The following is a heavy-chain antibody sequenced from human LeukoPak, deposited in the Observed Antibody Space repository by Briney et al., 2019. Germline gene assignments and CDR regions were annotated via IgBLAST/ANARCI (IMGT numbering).Heavy chain of an antibody. CDR1: GFTFSTYG. CDR2: VRYDGSNK. Sequence: PGGSLRLSCAASGFTFSTYGMHWVRQAPGKGLEWVAVVRYDGSNKYYADFVKGRFTISRDNAKNSLYLQMNSLRAEDTAVYYCARDNPRSYYYYMDVWGKGTTVTVSS. D-gene: IGHD1-14*01. J-gene: IGHJ6*03. V-gene: IGHV3-33*01. CDR3: ARDNPRSYYYYMDV.